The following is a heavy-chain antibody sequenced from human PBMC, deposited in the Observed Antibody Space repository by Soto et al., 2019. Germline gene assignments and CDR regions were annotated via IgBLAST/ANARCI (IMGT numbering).Heavy chain of an antibody. V-gene: IGHV3-21*01. Sequence: PGGSLRLSCAASGFTFSSYAMSWVRQAPGKGLEWVSSITSSSSYINYADSVKGRFTISRDNAKTSLYLQMNSLRAEDTAVYYCAREPGVSSGWYVDYWGQGTLVTVSS. D-gene: IGHD6-19*01. CDR3: AREPGVSSGWYVDY. J-gene: IGHJ4*02. CDR1: GFTFSSYA. CDR2: ITSSSSYI.